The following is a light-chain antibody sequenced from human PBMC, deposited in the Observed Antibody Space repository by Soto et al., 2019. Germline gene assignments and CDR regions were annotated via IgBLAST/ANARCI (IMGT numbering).Light chain of an antibody. CDR1: QSVSSSY. Sequence: ESGLTQSPFTVSFRRVDRVTLSCRASQSVSSSYLAWYQQKPGQAPRFLIYGARSRATGVPDRFSASGSGTDFSLTISRLEPEDFAVYYCQQHGTSPWTFGQGTKVDIK. CDR3: QQHGTSPWT. CDR2: GAR. J-gene: IGKJ1*01. V-gene: IGKV3-20*01.